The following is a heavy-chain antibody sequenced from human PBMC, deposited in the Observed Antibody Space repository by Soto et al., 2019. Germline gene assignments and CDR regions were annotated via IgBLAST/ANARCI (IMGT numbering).Heavy chain of an antibody. CDR1: GGSFSGYY. CDR3: ARDYSSSFHGMDV. CDR2: INHSGST. J-gene: IGHJ6*02. V-gene: IGHV4-34*01. Sequence: SETLSLTCAVYGGSFSGYYWSWIRQPPGKGLEWIGEINHSGSTSYNPPLKSRVTISVDTSKNQFSLKLSSVTAADTAVYYCARDYSSSFHGMDVWGQGTTVTVSS. D-gene: IGHD6-6*01.